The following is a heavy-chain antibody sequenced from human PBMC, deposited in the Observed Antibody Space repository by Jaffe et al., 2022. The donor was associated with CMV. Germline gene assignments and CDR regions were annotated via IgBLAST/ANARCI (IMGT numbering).Heavy chain of an antibody. CDR2: ISGSGDNI. CDR1: GFTFSSYG. Sequence: EVQLLESGGGLVQPGGSLRLSCAASGFTFSSYGINWVRQAPGKGLEWVSTISGSGDNIYYADSVKGRFTISRDNSKNTLYLQMNSLRAEDTAVYYCAKGGFYGVHSRGPTWFDYWGQGTLVTVSS. J-gene: IGHJ4*02. CDR3: AKGGFYGVHSRGPTWFDY. D-gene: IGHD4-17*01. V-gene: IGHV3-23*01.